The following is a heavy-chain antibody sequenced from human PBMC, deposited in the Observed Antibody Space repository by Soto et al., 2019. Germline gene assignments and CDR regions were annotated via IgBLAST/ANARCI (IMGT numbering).Heavy chain of an antibody. Sequence: PGGSLRLSCAASGFTFSSYWMHWVRQAPGKGLVWVSRINSDGSSTSYADSVKGRFTISRDNSKNTLYLQMNSLRAEDTAVYYCAKLFFPDLAPYCSGGSCYIFDPWGQGTLVTVSS. CDR3: AKLFFPDLAPYCSGGSCYIFDP. CDR2: INSDGSST. J-gene: IGHJ5*02. CDR1: GFTFSSYW. D-gene: IGHD2-15*01. V-gene: IGHV3-74*01.